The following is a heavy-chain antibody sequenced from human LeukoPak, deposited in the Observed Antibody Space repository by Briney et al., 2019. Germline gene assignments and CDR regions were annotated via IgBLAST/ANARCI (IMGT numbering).Heavy chain of an antibody. CDR2: IWYDGSYK. D-gene: IGHD3-22*01. Sequence: GRSLRLSCAASGFTFITYGMHWIRQAPGKGLEWVALIWYDGSYKYYADSVKGRFTISRDNSKNTLYLQMNSLRAEDTAVYYCAREYYDSSDYPRQHYFDYWGQGTLVTVSS. J-gene: IGHJ4*02. CDR3: AREYYDSSDYPRQHYFDY. CDR1: GFTFITYG. V-gene: IGHV3-33*01.